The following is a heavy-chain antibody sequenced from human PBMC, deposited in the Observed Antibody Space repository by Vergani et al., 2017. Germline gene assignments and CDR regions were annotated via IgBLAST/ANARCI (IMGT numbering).Heavy chain of an antibody. CDR3: ARGRLRGDYRSFDY. Sequence: QVQLQQWGAGLLKPSETLSLTCAVYGGSFSGYYWSWIRQPPGKGLEWIGEINHSGSTNYNPSLKSRVTISVDTSKNQFSLKLGSVTAADTAVYYCARGRLRGDYRSFDYWGQGTLVTVSS. CDR2: INHSGST. D-gene: IGHD4-17*01. CDR1: GGSFSGYY. V-gene: IGHV4-34*01. J-gene: IGHJ4*02.